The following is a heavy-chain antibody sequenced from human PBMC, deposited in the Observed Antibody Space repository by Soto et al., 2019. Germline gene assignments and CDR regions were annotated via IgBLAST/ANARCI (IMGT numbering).Heavy chain of an antibody. CDR1: GYSFTSYL. CDR2: IYPGDSDT. Sequence: PEEALNISSKGSGYSFTSYLNGVGRHMPGKGLEWRGIIYPGDSDTRDSPSFQGQVTSSADKSISTAYLQWSSLKASDTAMYYCARRGYSSSWSYGDYYYRLAVWAPGTSVPVS. CDR3: ARRGYSSSWSYGDYYYRLAV. D-gene: IGHD6-13*01. J-gene: IGHJ6*02. V-gene: IGHV5-51*01.